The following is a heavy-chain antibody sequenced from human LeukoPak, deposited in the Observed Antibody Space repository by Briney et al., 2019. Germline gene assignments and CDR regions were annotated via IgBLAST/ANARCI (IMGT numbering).Heavy chain of an antibody. Sequence: GSLRLSCAASGFTFSGSAMHWVRPASGEGLEWVGRIRSKANSYATAYAASVKGRFTISRDDSKNTAYLQMNSLKTEDTAVYYCARVYSYYGSGSYGRAFDIWGQGTMVTVSS. V-gene: IGHV3-73*01. D-gene: IGHD3-10*01. CDR1: GFTFSGSA. CDR3: ARVYSYYGSGSYGRAFDI. CDR2: IRSKANSYAT. J-gene: IGHJ3*02.